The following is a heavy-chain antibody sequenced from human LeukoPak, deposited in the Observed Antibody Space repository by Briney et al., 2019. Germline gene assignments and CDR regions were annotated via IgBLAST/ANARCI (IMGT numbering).Heavy chain of an antibody. J-gene: IGHJ4*02. CDR3: AKATLYGDYVY. D-gene: IGHD4-17*01. Sequence: GGSLRLSCAASGFTFSTYYMSWVRQAPGTGLEWVANIKQDGSEKYYVDSVKGRFTISRDNSKNTLYLQMNSLRAEDTAVYYCAKATLYGDYVYWGQGTLVTVSS. V-gene: IGHV3-7*01. CDR1: GFTFSTYY. CDR2: IKQDGSEK.